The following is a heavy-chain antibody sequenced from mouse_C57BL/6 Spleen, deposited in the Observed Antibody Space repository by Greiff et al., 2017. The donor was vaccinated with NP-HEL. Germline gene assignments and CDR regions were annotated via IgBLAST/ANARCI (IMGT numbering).Heavy chain of an antibody. CDR1: GYTFTDYY. D-gene: IGHD2-2*01. V-gene: IGHV1-26*01. J-gene: IGHJ2*01. CDR3: ARYMVWLPFDY. CDR2: INPNNGGT. Sequence: EVQLQQSGPELVKPGASVKISCKASGYTFTDYYMNWVKQSHGKSLEWIGDINPNNGGTSYNQKFKGKATLTVDKSSSTAYMELRSLTSEDSAVYYCARYMVWLPFDYWGQGTTLTVSS.